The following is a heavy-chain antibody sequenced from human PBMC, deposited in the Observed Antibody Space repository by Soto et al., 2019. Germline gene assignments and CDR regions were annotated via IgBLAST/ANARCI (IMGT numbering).Heavy chain of an antibody. D-gene: IGHD3-22*01. J-gene: IGHJ6*02. CDR1: GFTFSIYV. CDR3: ARDHYDSSGFYNIFFYYYGLDV. Sequence: GGSLRLSCAASGFTFSIYVMSWVRQVTGTGLEWVSTISGNGGTSYADFVRGRFTISRDNSKSTLYLQMNSLRAEDTAVYYCARDHYDSSGFYNIFFYYYGLDVWGPGTTVTASS. CDR2: ISGNGGT. V-gene: IGHV3-23*01.